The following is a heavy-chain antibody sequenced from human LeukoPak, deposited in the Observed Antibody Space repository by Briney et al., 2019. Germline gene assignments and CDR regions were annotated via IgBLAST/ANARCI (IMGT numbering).Heavy chain of an antibody. J-gene: IGHJ4*02. CDR3: ARHVSGGYSYGYYFDY. V-gene: IGHV4-34*01. Sequence: PSETLSLTCAVYGGSFSGYYWSWIRQPPGKGLEWIGEINHSGSTNYNPSLKSRVTISVDTSKNQFSLKLSSVTAADTAVYYCARHVSGGYSYGYYFDYWGQGTLVTVSS. CDR2: INHSGST. D-gene: IGHD5-18*01. CDR1: GGSFSGYY.